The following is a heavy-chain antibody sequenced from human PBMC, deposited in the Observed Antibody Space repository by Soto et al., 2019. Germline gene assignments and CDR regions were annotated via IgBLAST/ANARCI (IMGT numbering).Heavy chain of an antibody. CDR1: GYTFINDG. J-gene: IGHJ6*02. CDR3: ARDPGFGFGYSYAFAMDV. CDR2: ISGYNGNT. D-gene: IGHD5-18*01. V-gene: IGHV1-18*01. Sequence: ASVKVSCKASGYTFINDGISWVRQGPGQGLEWMGWISGYNGNTHYEEKVQDRIKMTTDTSTSTTYLELRSLRSDDTAVYFCARDPGFGFGYSYAFAMDVWGQGTTVTVSS.